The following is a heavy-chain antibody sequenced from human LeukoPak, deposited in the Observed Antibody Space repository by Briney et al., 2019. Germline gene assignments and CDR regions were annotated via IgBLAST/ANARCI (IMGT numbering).Heavy chain of an antibody. D-gene: IGHD6-19*01. CDR2: ISSSSSYT. J-gene: IGHJ4*02. CDR3: ARALLPGIAVAGEDY. V-gene: IGHV3-11*05. Sequence: GGSLRLSCAASGFTFSSYAMSWIRQAPGKGLEWVSYISSSSSYTNYADSVKGRFTISRDNAKNSLYLQMNSLRAEDTAVCYCARALLPGIAVAGEDYWGQGTLVTVSS. CDR1: GFTFSSYA.